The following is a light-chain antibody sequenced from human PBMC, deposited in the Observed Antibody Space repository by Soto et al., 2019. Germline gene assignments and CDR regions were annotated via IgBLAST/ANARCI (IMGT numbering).Light chain of an antibody. CDR1: SSDVGGYNF. J-gene: IGLJ2*01. V-gene: IGLV2-8*01. CDR2: EVT. CDR3: SSYAGSNKYVV. Sequence: QSVLTQPPSASGSPGQSVTISCTGTSSDVGGYNFVSWYQQHPGKAPKLIIYEVTKRPSGVPDRFSGSKSDYTASLTVSGLQDEDEADYYCSSYAGSNKYVVFGGGTKLTVL.